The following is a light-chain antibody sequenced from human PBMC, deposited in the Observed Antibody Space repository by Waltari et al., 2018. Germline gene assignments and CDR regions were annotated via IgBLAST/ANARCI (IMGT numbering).Light chain of an antibody. CDR1: QSVSRT. Sequence: EIVLTQSPGTLFLSPGEGATLSCRASQSVSRTLAWYQQKPGQAPRLLIYGASSRATGIPDRFSGSGSGTDFSLTISRLEPDDSAVYFCQRYVSLPATFGQGTKVEIK. CDR3: QRYVSLPAT. V-gene: IGKV3-20*01. CDR2: GAS. J-gene: IGKJ1*01.